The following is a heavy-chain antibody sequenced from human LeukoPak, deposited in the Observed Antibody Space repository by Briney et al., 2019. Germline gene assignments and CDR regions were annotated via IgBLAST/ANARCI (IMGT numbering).Heavy chain of an antibody. CDR1: GYTFTSYG. CDR2: ISAYNGNT. Sequence: ASVKVSCKASGYTFTSYGISWVRQAPGQGLEWMGWISAYNGNTNYAQKLQGRVTMTTDTSTSTAYMELRSLRSDDTAVYYCARVGSAGAPPQIFDYWGQGTLVTVSS. J-gene: IGHJ4*02. V-gene: IGHV1-18*01. D-gene: IGHD1-26*01. CDR3: ARVGSAGAPPQIFDY.